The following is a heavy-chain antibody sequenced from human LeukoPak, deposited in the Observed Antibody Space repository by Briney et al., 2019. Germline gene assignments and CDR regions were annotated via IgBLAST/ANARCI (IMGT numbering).Heavy chain of an antibody. CDR1: GGSVSSTTYY. D-gene: IGHD3-10*01. CDR3: ARYVVYGSGKYYFDY. V-gene: IGHV4-39*01. Sequence: SETLSLTCTVSGGSVSSTTYYWSWIRQPPGKGLEWIASINYSGSTYYNPSLKSRVTISVDTSENQFSLKLSSVTAADTAVYYCARYVVYGSGKYYFDYWGQGTLATVSS. CDR2: INYSGST. J-gene: IGHJ4*02.